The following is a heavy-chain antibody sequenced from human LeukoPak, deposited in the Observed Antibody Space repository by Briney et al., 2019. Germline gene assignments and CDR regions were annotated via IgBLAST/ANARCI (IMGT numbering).Heavy chain of an antibody. V-gene: IGHV1-69*01. J-gene: IGHJ4*02. D-gene: IGHD2-2*01. CDR1: GGTFSSYA. Sequence: ASVKVSCKAPGGTFSSYAISWVRQAPGQGPEWMGGIIPIFGTANYAQKFQGRVTITADESTSTAYMELSSLRSEDTAVYYCARESGYCSSTSCYHYWGQGTLVTVSS. CDR2: IIPIFGTA. CDR3: ARESGYCSSTSCYHY.